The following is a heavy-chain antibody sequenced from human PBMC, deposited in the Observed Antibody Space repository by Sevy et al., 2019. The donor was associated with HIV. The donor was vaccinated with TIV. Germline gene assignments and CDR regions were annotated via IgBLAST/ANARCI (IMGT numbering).Heavy chain of an antibody. J-gene: IGHJ4*02. CDR1: GFTFSTYS. CDR2: ISSSSNYI. V-gene: IGHV3-21*01. CDR3: ARQSNYYGYSGYYPYFDY. D-gene: IGHD3-22*01. Sequence: GGSLRLSCAVSGFTFSTYSMNWVRQAPGKGLEWVSSISSSSNYIYYADSMKGRFTISRDNAKNSLYLQMNSLRPEDTAVYYCARQSNYYGYSGYYPYFDYWGQGTLVTVSS.